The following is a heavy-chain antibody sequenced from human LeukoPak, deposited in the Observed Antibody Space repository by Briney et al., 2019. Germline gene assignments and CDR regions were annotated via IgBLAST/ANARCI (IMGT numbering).Heavy chain of an antibody. CDR3: ARVLYSSSSGWFDP. CDR1: GGSISSGSYY. D-gene: IGHD6-6*01. J-gene: IGHJ5*02. V-gene: IGHV4-61*02. Sequence: SETLSLTCTVSGGSISSGSYYWSWIRQPAGKGPEWIGRIYTSGSTNYNPSLKSRVTISVDTSKNKFSLKLSSVTAADTAVYYCARVLYSSSSGWFDPWGQGTLVTVSS. CDR2: IYTSGST.